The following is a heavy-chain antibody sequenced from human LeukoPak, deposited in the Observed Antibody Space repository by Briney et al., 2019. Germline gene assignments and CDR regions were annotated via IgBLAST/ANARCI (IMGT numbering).Heavy chain of an antibody. J-gene: IGHJ5*02. Sequence: PSETLSLTCSVPSGSISISSYYWAWIRQPPGKGLEWTGGIYYSGTSYYNPSLRGRVLISADASKTQFSLSLSSVTAADTAFYYCARGVWGGNWFDPWGQGTLVTVSS. D-gene: IGHD7-27*01. CDR3: ARGVWGGNWFDP. CDR2: IYYSGTS. CDR1: SGSISISSYY. V-gene: IGHV4-39*07.